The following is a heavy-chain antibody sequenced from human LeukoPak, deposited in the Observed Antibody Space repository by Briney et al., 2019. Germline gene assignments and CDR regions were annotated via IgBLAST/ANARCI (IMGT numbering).Heavy chain of an antibody. Sequence: SETLSLTCTVSGGSISSSSYYWGWIRQPPGKGLEWIGTISYSGSTYYNPSLKSRVTISVDASKNQISLKLNSVTAADTAVYYCARHGNLLSPFESWGQGTLVTVSS. CDR1: GGSISSSSYY. CDR3: ARHGNLLSPFES. J-gene: IGHJ4*02. CDR2: ISYSGST. D-gene: IGHD4-23*01. V-gene: IGHV4-39*01.